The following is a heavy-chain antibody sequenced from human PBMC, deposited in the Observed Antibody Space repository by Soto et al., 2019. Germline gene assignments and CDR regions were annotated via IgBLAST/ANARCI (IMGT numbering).Heavy chain of an antibody. CDR1: GFTFDDYG. CDR2: INWNGGST. Sequence: EVQLVESGGDVVRPGGSLRLSCAASGFTFDDYGMSWVRQAPGKGLEWVSGINWNGGSTGYADSVKGRFTISRDNAKNSLYLQMNSLRAEDTALYHCARGQYYDLLTGYMDVWGKGTTVTVSS. V-gene: IGHV3-20*01. D-gene: IGHD3-9*01. CDR3: ARGQYYDLLTGYMDV. J-gene: IGHJ6*03.